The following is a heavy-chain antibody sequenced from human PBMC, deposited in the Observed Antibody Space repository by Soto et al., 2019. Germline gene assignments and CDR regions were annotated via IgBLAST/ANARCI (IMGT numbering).Heavy chain of an antibody. Sequence: GGSLRLSCAASGFTFSSYSMNWVRQAPGEGLVWVSHINDNGTTTTYADSVKGRFTISRDNAKNSLYLQMNSLRAEDTAVYYCARVSLLAAAGRYFDYWGQGTLVTVSS. CDR1: GFTFSSYS. D-gene: IGHD6-13*01. CDR3: ARVSLLAAAGRYFDY. V-gene: IGHV3-48*04. J-gene: IGHJ4*02. CDR2: INDNGTTT.